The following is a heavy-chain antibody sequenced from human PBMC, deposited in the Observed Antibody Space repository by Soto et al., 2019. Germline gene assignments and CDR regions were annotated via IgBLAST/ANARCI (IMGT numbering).Heavy chain of an antibody. D-gene: IGHD2-15*01. J-gene: IGHJ6*02. CDR2: IIPISGTT. CDR3: ARGYCSGGNCYSGMDV. Sequence: SVKVSCKASGGTFSTHAIIWVRQAPGHGLEWMGGIIPISGTTYYAQKFQGRVTITADEPTSTAFMELSSLKSDDTAVFYCARGYCSGGNCYSGMDVWGQGTMVTVSS. V-gene: IGHV1-69*13. CDR1: GGTFSTHA.